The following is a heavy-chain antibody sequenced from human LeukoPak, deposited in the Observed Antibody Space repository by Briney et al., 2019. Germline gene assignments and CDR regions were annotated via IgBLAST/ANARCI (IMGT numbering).Heavy chain of an antibody. V-gene: IGHV1-18*01. CDR3: ARAFSASKSCDY. CDR1: GYDFSTYG. D-gene: IGHD6-19*01. CDR2: IRPSNGNR. Sequence: ASVRVSCRTSGYDFSTYGITWVRQAPGQGLEYMGWIRPSNGNRNYAQKVQDRVTLTTDTSTSTVYMELRSLRSDDTAVYYCARAFSASKSCDYWGQGTLVTVSS. J-gene: IGHJ4*02.